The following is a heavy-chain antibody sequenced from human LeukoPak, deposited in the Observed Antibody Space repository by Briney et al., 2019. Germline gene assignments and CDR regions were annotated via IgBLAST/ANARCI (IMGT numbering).Heavy chain of an antibody. CDR2: IKEDGSDK. V-gene: IGHV3-7*03. CDR1: GFTFSNYW. D-gene: IGHD3-3*01. J-gene: IGHJ4*02. CDR3: AKDRTRQAY. Sequence: GSLRLSCAASGFTFSNYWMSWVRQTPGKGLEWVANIKEDGSDKYYVDSLKGRFTITRDNAKNSLYLQMNSLRAEDTAVYYCAKDRTRQAYWGQGTLVTVSS.